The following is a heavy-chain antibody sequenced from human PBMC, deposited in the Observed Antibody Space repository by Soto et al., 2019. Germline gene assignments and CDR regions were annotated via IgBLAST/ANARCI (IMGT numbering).Heavy chain of an antibody. CDR2: IITIFGKA. CDR3: ARDPYISGQGGX. D-gene: IGHD6-19*01. Sequence: FSLKVSCNASGGTFSSYAISWVRQAPGQGLEWMGVIITIFGKANYAKTFQGRVKITADESTSTAYTELSSLSSEDTAVYYCARDPYISGQGGXWGQGPLVTASX. V-gene: IGHV1-69*13. J-gene: IGHJ4*02. CDR1: GGTFSSYA.